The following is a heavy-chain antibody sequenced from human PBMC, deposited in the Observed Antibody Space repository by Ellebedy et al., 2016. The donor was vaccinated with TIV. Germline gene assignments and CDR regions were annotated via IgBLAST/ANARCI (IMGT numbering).Heavy chain of an antibody. CDR3: ARQPVGTAQILDY. J-gene: IGHJ4*02. Sequence: MPSETLSLTCTVSGGSINSHFWSWLRQAPGKRLEWIGYIYYSGDTSYYNPSLKSRVSISVDTSKNQFSLTLTSVTAADTALYYCARQPVGTAQILDYWGQGARVTVSS. D-gene: IGHD2-21*02. V-gene: IGHV4-59*08. CDR1: GGSINSHF. CDR2: IYYSGDT.